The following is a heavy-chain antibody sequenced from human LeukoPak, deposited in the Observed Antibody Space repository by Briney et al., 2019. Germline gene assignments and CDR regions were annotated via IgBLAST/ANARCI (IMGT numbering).Heavy chain of an antibody. V-gene: IGHV1-69*05. CDR3: ASFMSIDVVVVAGGPGRIMDI. CDR2: IIPIFGTA. CDR1: GGTFSSYA. Sequence: GSSVKVSCKASGGTFSSYAISWVRQAPGQGLEWMGRIIPIFGTANYAQKFQGRVTITTDESTSTDYMELSSLRSEDTAVYYCASFMSIDVVVVAGGPGRIMDIWGQGTMVTVSP. J-gene: IGHJ3*02. D-gene: IGHD2-15*01.